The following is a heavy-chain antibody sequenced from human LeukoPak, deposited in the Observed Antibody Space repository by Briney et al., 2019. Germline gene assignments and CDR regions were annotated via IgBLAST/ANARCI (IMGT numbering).Heavy chain of an antibody. J-gene: IGHJ3*01. CDR2: IVAGGGG. Sequence: PGGSLRLSCVASGFTFSRYAMIWVRQAPGKGLEWVSAIVAGGGGKYADSVKGRFTVSSDNSKNTLYLQMSGLTAEDTAVYFCARGPNGDYIGAFDFRGQGTRVTVSS. CDR3: ARGPNGDYIGAFDF. D-gene: IGHD4-17*01. CDR1: GFTFSRYA. V-gene: IGHV3-23*01.